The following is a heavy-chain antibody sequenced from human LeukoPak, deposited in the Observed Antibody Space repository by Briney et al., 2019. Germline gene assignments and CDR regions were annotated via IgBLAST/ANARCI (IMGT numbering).Heavy chain of an antibody. V-gene: IGHV4-59*08. CDR3: ARPSRRGVVIPFDY. J-gene: IGHJ4*02. Sequence: SETLSLTCTASGGSFSSYYWSWFGQPPGKGLEWMGYIYYSGSTNYNPSLKSRVTISVDTSKNQFSLKLSSVTAADTAVYYCARPSRRGVVIPFDYWGQGTLVTVSS. D-gene: IGHD3-3*01. CDR2: IYYSGST. CDR1: GGSFSSYY.